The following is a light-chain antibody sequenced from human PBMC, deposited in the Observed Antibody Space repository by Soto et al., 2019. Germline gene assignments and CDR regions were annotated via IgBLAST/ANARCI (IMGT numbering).Light chain of an antibody. CDR3: QQYGTSPPRYT. V-gene: IGKV3-20*01. CDR2: GAS. Sequence: ELVLTQSPGTLSLSPGERDTLSCRASYLFSRNYLAWYQQKPGQAPRLLIYGASSRATGIPDRFSGSGSGTDFTLTISRLEPEDFAVYYWQQYGTSPPRYTFGQGTKLEIK. CDR1: YLFSRNY. J-gene: IGKJ2*01.